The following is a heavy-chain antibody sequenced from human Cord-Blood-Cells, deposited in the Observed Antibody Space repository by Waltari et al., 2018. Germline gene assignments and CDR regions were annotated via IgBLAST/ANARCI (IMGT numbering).Heavy chain of an antibody. Sequence: EVQLLESGGGLVQPGGSLRLSCAASGFTFSCYAMSWVRQAPGKGLEWVSAIRGSGGSKDDADSVKGRFTISRDNSKNTLYLQMNSLRAEDTAVYYCAKDQFNEYSYTYYFDYWGQGTLVTVSS. V-gene: IGHV3-23*01. CDR3: AKDQFNEYSYTYYFDY. D-gene: IGHD5-18*01. CDR2: IRGSGGSK. J-gene: IGHJ4*02. CDR1: GFTFSCYA.